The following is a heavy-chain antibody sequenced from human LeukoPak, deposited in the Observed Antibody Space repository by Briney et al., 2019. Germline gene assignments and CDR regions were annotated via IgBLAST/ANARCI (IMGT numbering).Heavy chain of an antibody. D-gene: IGHD6-6*01. CDR3: ARDRVEQLGREYYYYYYMDV. V-gene: IGHV1-69*05. Sequence: GASVKVSSKASGGTFSSCAISWVRQAAGQGLEWMGGIIPIFGTANYAQKFQGRVTITTDESTSTAYMELSSLRSEDTAVYYCARDRVEQLGREYYYYYYMDVWGQGTTVTVSS. CDR2: IIPIFGTA. J-gene: IGHJ6*03. CDR1: GGTFSSCA.